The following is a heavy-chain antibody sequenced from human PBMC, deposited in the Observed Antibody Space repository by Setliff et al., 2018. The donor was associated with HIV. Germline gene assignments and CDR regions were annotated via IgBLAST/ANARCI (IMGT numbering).Heavy chain of an antibody. CDR3: VKARVDGDYYYYYYMDV. CDR2: VDPEDGHR. Sequence: ASVKVSCKASGYTFTDYYIHWVQQAPGKGLEWMGRVDPEDGHRIYAEKFQGRVTITADTSTDTAYMELSSLRSEDTAVYYCVKARVDGDYYYYYYMDVWGKGTTVTVSS. D-gene: IGHD4-17*01. V-gene: IGHV1-69-2*01. J-gene: IGHJ6*03. CDR1: GYTFTDYY.